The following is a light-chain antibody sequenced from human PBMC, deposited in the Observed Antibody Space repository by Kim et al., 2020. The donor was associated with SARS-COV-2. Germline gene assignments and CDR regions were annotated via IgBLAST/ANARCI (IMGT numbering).Light chain of an antibody. V-gene: IGLV3-21*04. Sequence: SVAPGKTARITCGGNNIGSKSVHWYQQKPGQAPVLVIYYDSDRPSGIPERFSGSNSGNTATLTISRVEAGDEADYYCQVWDSSSDVFGGGTQLTVL. CDR2: YDS. J-gene: IGLJ2*01. CDR3: QVWDSSSDV. CDR1: NIGSKS.